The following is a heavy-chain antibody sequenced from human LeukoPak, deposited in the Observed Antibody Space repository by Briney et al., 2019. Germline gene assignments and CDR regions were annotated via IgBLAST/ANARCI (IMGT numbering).Heavy chain of an antibody. CDR1: GGSISTYY. CDR3: ARAGEWELLMVY. V-gene: IGHV4-59*08. CDR2: ISYSGST. J-gene: IGHJ4*02. Sequence: SETLSLTCTVSGGSISTYYWSWIRQPPGKGLEWIGYISYSGSTDYNPSLKSRVTMSVDTSINQFSLKLSSVTAADTAVYYCARAGEWELLMVYWGQGTLVTVSS. D-gene: IGHD1-26*01.